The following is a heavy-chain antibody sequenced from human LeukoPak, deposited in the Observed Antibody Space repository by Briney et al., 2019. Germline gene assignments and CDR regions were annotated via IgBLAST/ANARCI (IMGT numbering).Heavy chain of an antibody. CDR3: ARDPGQGDFDWSIYYFDY. V-gene: IGHV3-48*03. CDR2: ISSSGSTI. D-gene: IGHD3-9*01. Sequence: GGSLRLSCAASGFTFSSYEMNWVRQAPGKGLEWVSYISSSGSTIYYADSVKGRFTISRDNAKNSLYLQMNSLRAEDTAVYYCARDPGQGDFDWSIYYFDYWGQGTLVTVSS. J-gene: IGHJ4*02. CDR1: GFTFSSYE.